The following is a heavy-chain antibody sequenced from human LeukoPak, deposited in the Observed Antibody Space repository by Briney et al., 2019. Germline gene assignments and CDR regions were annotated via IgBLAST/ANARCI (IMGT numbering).Heavy chain of an antibody. V-gene: IGHV4-34*01. D-gene: IGHD2-2*01. J-gene: IGHJ5*02. CDR1: GGSFSGYY. CDR2: INHSGST. Sequence: SETLSLTCAVSGGSFSGYYWSWIRQPPGKGLERIGEINHSGSTNSNPSLKSRVPISVDTSKNQFSLKRSSVSAADTAVYYCARALAYCSGTSCYFGVTWSDPWGQGTLVTVSS. CDR3: ARALAYCSGTSCYFGVTWSDP.